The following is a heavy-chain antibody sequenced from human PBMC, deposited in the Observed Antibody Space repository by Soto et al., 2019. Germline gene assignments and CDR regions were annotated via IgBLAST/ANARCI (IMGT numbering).Heavy chain of an antibody. CDR1: GGTFSSYA. CDR3: ARLTTGITGRYFDY. CDR2: IIPIFGTA. D-gene: IGHD1-20*01. V-gene: IGHV1-69*13. J-gene: IGHJ4*02. Sequence: GASVKVSCKASGGTFSSYAISWVRQAPGQGLEWMGGIIPIFGTANYAQKFQGRVTITADESTSTAYMELSSLRSEDTAVYYCARLTTGITGRYFDYGGQGTLVTVSS.